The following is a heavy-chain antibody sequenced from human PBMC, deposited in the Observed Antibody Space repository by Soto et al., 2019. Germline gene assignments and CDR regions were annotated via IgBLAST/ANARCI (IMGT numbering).Heavy chain of an antibody. CDR3: ARDPRDDDSMDRLYFDY. D-gene: IGHD3-22*01. J-gene: IGHJ4*02. V-gene: IGHV3-30-3*01. CDR1: GFTFSSYA. CDR2: ISYDGSNK. Sequence: PGGSLRLSCAASGFTFSSYAMHWVRQAPGKGLEWVAVISYDGSNKYYADSVKGRFTISRDNSKNTLYLQMNSLRAEDTAVYYCARDPRDDDSMDRLYFDYWGQGTLVTVSS.